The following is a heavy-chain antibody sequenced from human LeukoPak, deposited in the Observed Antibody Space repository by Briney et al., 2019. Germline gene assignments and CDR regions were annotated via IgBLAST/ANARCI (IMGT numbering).Heavy chain of an antibody. D-gene: IGHD3-10*01. V-gene: IGHV1-46*01. CDR3: ARDGVTMVRGVPYYFYYGMDV. Sequence: ASVKVSCKASGYTFASYYMHWVRQAPGQGLEWMGIINPSGGSTSYAQNLQGRVTMSTDRSTSTAYMELRSLRSDDTAVYYCARDGVTMVRGVPYYFYYGMDVWGQGTTVTVSS. CDR1: GYTFASYY. CDR2: INPSGGST. J-gene: IGHJ6*02.